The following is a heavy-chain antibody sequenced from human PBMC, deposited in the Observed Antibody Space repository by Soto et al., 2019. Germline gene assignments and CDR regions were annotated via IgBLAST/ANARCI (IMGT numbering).Heavy chain of an antibody. CDR3: ARPLNYDFWSGYLKEYYFDY. CDR1: GYTFTSYY. CDR2: MNPNGGNT. D-gene: IGHD3-3*01. V-gene: IGHV1-8*02. J-gene: IGHJ4*02. Sequence: GASVKVSCKASGYTFTSYYMHWVRQATGQGLEWMGWMNPNGGNTGYAQKFQGRVTMTRNTSISTAYMELSSLRSEDTAVYYCARPLNYDFWSGYLKEYYFDYWGQGTLVTVSS.